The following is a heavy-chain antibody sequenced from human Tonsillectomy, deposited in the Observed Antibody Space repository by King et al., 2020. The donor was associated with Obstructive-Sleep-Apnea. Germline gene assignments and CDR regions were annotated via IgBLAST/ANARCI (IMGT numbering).Heavy chain of an antibody. CDR3: ARGYCSGGSCYSPRIAYFDY. CDR2: INHSGST. CDR1: GGSFSGYY. J-gene: IGHJ4*02. V-gene: IGHV4-34*01. D-gene: IGHD2-15*01. Sequence: HVQLPQWGAGLLKPSETLSLTCAVYGGSFSGYYWSWIRQPPGKGLEWIGEINHSGSTNYNPSLKSRVTISVDTSKNQFSLKLSSVTAADTAVYYCARGYCSGGSCYSPRIAYFDYWGQGTLVTVSS.